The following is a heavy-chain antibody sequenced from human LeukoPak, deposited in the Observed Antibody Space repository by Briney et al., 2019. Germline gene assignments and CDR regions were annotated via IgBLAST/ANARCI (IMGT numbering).Heavy chain of an antibody. CDR2: INHSGST. CDR1: GGSIGDYY. CDR3: ARGHSPVTTKVSYFQH. D-gene: IGHD4-17*01. V-gene: IGHV4-34*01. Sequence: SETLSLTCTVSGGSIGDYYWSWIRQPPGKGLEWIGEINHSGSTNYNPSLKSRVTILVDTSKNQFSLKLSSVTAADTAVYYCARGHSPVTTKVSYFQHWGQGTLVTVSS. J-gene: IGHJ1*01.